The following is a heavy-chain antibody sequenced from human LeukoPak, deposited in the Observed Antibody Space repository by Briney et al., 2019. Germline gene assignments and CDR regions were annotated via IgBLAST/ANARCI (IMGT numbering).Heavy chain of an antibody. CDR2: ISSSGTTI. V-gene: IGHV3-48*03. CDR1: GFFFRSYE. J-gene: IGHJ3*02. CDR3: VRLRDYGGTSDGFDI. D-gene: IGHD4-23*01. Sequence: GGSLRLSCVASGFFFRSYEMNWVRQAPGHGLGWVSYISSSGTTIYYADSVKGRFTISRDNTNNALYLQMNSLRAEDTAVYYCVRLRDYGGTSDGFDIWGQGTMVTVSS.